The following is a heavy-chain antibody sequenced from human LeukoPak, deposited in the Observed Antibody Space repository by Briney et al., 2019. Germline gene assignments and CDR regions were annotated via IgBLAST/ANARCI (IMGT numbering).Heavy chain of an antibody. CDR1: GGSISSSSYC. J-gene: IGHJ4*02. D-gene: IGHD2/OR15-2a*01. Sequence: KTSETLSLTCTVSGGSISSSSYCWGWIRQPPGKGLEWIASVSHSGSTYYNPSLESRVTISVDTSKSHVSLMLSSVSAADTAVYHRARHAPHENGNKRGFEYWGQGTLVTVSS. CDR3: ARHAPHENGNKRGFEY. V-gene: IGHV4-39*01. CDR2: VSHSGST.